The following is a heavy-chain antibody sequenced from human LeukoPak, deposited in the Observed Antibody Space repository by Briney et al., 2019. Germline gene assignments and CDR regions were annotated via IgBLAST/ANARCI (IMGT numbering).Heavy chain of an antibody. J-gene: IGHJ4*02. Sequence: GGSLRLSCAASGFTFSNYGMSWVRQAPGKGLEGVTFIRYDGTNKYYADAVKGRFTISRDNSKNTLYLQMNNLRDEDTAVYYCAKDPPCSGGTCYGYFESWGQGTLVTVSS. V-gene: IGHV3-30*02. CDR3: AKDPPCSGGTCYGYFES. CDR2: IRYDGTNK. CDR1: GFTFSNYG. D-gene: IGHD2-15*01.